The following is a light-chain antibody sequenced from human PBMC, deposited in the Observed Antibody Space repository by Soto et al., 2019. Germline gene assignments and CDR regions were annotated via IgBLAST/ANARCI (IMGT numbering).Light chain of an antibody. J-gene: IGKJ4*01. CDR1: QGISRY. Sequence: DMELTRSPASRSASLSDSGTSAGRASQGISRYLAWYQQKPGRAPQLLISAASTLHSGVPSRFRGRGSGPDFTPTLPSLQPEAFAIYYCLQHNSCPLTFGGGTKVDIK. V-gene: IGKV1-9*01. CDR2: AAS. CDR3: LQHNSCPLT.